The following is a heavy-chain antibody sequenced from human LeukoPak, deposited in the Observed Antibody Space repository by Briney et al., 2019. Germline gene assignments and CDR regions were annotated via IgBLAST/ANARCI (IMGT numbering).Heavy chain of an antibody. V-gene: IGHV3-7*03. J-gene: IGHJ3*02. CDR1: GFSFSTYW. Sequence: GGSLRLSCAASGFSFSTYWMSWVRQAPGKGLEWVANMNQDGSEKNYVDSVKGRFTISRDNAKNSLYLQMNSLRAEDTAVYYCASAMTTVRPGAFDIWGQGTMVTVSS. CDR2: MNQDGSEK. CDR3: ASAMTTVRPGAFDI. D-gene: IGHD4-17*01.